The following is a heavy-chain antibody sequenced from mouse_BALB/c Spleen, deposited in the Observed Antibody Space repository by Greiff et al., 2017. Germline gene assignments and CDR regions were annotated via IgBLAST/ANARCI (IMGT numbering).Heavy chain of an antibody. J-gene: IGHJ1*01. CDR1: GFTFSSYA. Sequence: EVQRVESGGGLVKPGGSLKLSCAASGFTFSSYAMSWVRQSPEKRLEWVAEISSGGSYTYYPDTVTGRFTISRDNAKNTLYLEMSSLRSEDTAMYYCARVYYYGSSSYWYFDVWGAGTTVTVSS. CDR3: ARVYYYGSSSYWYFDV. CDR2: ISSGGSYT. D-gene: IGHD1-1*01. V-gene: IGHV5-9-4*01.